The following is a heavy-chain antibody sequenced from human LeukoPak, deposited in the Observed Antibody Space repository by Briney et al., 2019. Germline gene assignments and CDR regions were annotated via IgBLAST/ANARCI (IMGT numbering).Heavy chain of an antibody. D-gene: IGHD4-23*01. Sequence: PSETLSLTCAVYGGSFSGYYWSWIRQPPGKGLEWIGYIYYSGSTNYSPSLKSRVTISVDTSKNQFSLKLSSVTAADTAVYYCASSGGGHDFDYWGQGTLVTVSS. J-gene: IGHJ4*02. V-gene: IGHV4-59*08. CDR2: IYYSGST. CDR1: GGSFSGYY. CDR3: ASSGGGHDFDY.